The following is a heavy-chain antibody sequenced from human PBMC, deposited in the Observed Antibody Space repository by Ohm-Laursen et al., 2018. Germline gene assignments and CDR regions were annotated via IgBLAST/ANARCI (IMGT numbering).Heavy chain of an antibody. CDR1: GFTFSSYG. J-gene: IGHJ4*02. Sequence: SLRLSCAASGFTFSSYGMNWVRQAPGKGLEWVSYISHNGGSIYYADSVRGRFTISRDNAKNSLYLQINSLTGEDTAIYYCARATRDGYDYWGQGTLVTLSS. V-gene: IGHV3-48*01. CDR2: ISHNGGSI. CDR3: ARATRDGYDY. D-gene: IGHD5-24*01.